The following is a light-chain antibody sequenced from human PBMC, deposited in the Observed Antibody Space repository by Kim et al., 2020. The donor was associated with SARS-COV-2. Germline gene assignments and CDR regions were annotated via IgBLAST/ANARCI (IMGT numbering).Light chain of an antibody. CDR2: DVI. CDR1: TNDVGNYDS. CDR3: SSYAGNFNLV. V-gene: IGLV2-11*01. J-gene: IGLJ7*01. Sequence: QSALTQPRSVSGSPGQSVTISCTGTTNDVGNYDSVSWYQQHPGTAPKLLIYDVIKRPSGVPDRFSGSKSGNTASLTISGLQAEDEADYSCSSYAGNFNLVFGGGAQLTVL.